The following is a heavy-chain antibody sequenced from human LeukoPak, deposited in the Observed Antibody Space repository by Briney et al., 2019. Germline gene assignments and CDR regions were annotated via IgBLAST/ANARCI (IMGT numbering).Heavy chain of an antibody. CDR3: AKSSGGYYYYYGMDV. D-gene: IGHD3-3*01. V-gene: IGHV3-30*18. CDR1: GFTFSSYG. J-gene: IGHJ6*02. Sequence: PGGSLRLSCAASGFTFSSYGMHWVRQAPGKGLEWVAVISYDGSNKYYADSVKGRFTIPRDNSKNTLYLQMNSLRAEDTAVYYCAKSSGGYYYYYGMDVWGQGTTVTVSS. CDR2: ISYDGSNK.